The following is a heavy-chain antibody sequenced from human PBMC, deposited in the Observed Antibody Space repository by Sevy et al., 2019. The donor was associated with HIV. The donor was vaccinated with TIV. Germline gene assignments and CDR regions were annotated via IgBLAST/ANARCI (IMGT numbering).Heavy chain of an antibody. CDR1: GYTFISYD. Sequence: ASVKVSCKASGYTFISYDINWVRQATGQGLEWMGWMNPNSGNTGYAQKFQGRVAITRNTSITTAYMELSSLTSEDRAVYYCAGGGKFSGGWSDYWGQGTLVTVSS. CDR2: MNPNSGNT. D-gene: IGHD6-19*01. J-gene: IGHJ4*02. V-gene: IGHV1-8*03. CDR3: AGGGKFSGGWSDY.